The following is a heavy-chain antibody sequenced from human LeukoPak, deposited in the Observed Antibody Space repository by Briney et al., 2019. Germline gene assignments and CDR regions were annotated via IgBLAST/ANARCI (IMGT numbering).Heavy chain of an antibody. Sequence: SETLSLTCTVSGGSISSYYWSWIRQPPGKGLEWIGYIYYSGSTNYNPSLKSRVTISVDTSKNQFSLKLSSVTAADTAVYYCARPGVRSAAFDIWGRGTMVTVSS. CDR1: GGSISSYY. D-gene: IGHD3-10*01. V-gene: IGHV4-59*01. CDR3: ARPGVRSAAFDI. J-gene: IGHJ3*02. CDR2: IYYSGST.